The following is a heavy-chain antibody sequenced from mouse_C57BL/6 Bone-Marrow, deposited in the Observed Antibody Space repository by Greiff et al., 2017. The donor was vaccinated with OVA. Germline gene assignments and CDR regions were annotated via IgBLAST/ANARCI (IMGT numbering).Heavy chain of an antibody. CDR2: IHPNSGST. J-gene: IGHJ3*01. CDR1: GYTFTSYW. V-gene: IGHV1-64*01. CDR3: ARWSNPAWFAY. Sequence: QVHVKQSGAELVKPGASVKLSCKASGYTFTSYWMHWVKQRPGQGLEWIGMIHPNSGSTNYNEKFKSKATLTVDKSSSTAYMQLSSLTSEDSAVYYCARWSNPAWFAYWGQGTLVTVSA. D-gene: IGHD2-5*01.